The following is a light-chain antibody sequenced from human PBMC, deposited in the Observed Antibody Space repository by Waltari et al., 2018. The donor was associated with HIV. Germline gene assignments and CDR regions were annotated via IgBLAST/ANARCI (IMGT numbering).Light chain of an antibody. CDR1: QRIWKY. J-gene: IGKJ3*01. CDR3: EQSYDFPRT. V-gene: IGKV1-39*01. CDR2: TSS. Sequence: DIQMTQSPSSMFASVRERVTITCRSGQRIWKYVNWYQQRSGRPPRLLIFTSSTLQSGISSRFSGGGSGTDFTLTINNLQLQDFATYYCEQSYDFPRTFGPGT.